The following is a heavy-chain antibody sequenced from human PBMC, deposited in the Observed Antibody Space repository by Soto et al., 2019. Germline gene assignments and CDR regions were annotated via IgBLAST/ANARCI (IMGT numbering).Heavy chain of an antibody. CDR1: DGSFSGYY. CDR3: ARICSSASCSPSYGMDV. CDR2: INHSGRT. J-gene: IGHJ6*02. V-gene: IGHV4-34*01. Sequence: PSETLSLTCAVYDGSFSGYYWSWIRQPPGRGLEWIGEINHSGRTNYNPSLKGRVTISIDVSKKQFSLKKSSVTAADTALYYCARICSSASCSPSYGMDVWGQGTTVTVSS. D-gene: IGHD2-2*01.